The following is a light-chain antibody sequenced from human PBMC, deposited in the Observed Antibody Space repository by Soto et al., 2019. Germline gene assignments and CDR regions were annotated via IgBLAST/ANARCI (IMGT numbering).Light chain of an antibody. V-gene: IGKV2D-29*02. J-gene: IGKJ5*01. Sequence: DVVMTQTPLSLSVASGQPASIFCKYSHSLLHITGETFLFWYLQKPGQSPQLLIYEVSTRVSGVPDRFSGSGSGTDVTLEISRVETDDVGIYYCMQSTQLPPTFGQGTRLEIK. CDR1: HSLLHITGETF. CDR2: EVS. CDR3: MQSTQLPPT.